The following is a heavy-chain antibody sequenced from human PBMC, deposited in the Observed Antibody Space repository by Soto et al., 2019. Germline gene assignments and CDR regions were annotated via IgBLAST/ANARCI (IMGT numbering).Heavy chain of an antibody. V-gene: IGHV3-23*01. D-gene: IGHD6-19*01. Sequence: GGSLRLSCAASGFTFSSYAMSWVRQAPGKGLEWVSAISGSGGSTYYADSVKGRFTISRDNSKNTLYLQMNSLRAEDTAVYYCAKVGAVAGTDYYYGMDVWGQGTTVTV. CDR2: ISGSGGST. CDR1: GFTFSSYA. CDR3: AKVGAVAGTDYYYGMDV. J-gene: IGHJ6*02.